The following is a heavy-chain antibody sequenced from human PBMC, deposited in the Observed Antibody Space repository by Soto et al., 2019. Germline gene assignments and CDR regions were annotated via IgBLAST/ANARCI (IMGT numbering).Heavy chain of an antibody. D-gene: IGHD1-26*01. V-gene: IGHV1-69*13. CDR1: GGTFSSYA. Sequence: ASVKVSCKASGGTFSSYAISWVRQAPGQGLEWMGGIIPIFGTANYAQKFQGRVTITADESTSTAYMELSSLRSEDAAVYYCASSPVGAKEGRAFDIWGQGTMVTVSS. J-gene: IGHJ3*02. CDR2: IIPIFGTA. CDR3: ASSPVGAKEGRAFDI.